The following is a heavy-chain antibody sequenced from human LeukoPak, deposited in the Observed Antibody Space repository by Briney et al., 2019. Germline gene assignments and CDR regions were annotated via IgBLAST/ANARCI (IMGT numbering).Heavy chain of an antibody. CDR3: ARPSPSYTMVRGYAFDI. Sequence: PGRSLRLSCAASGFTFSDYGMHWVRQAPGKGLEWVAVISYDGSNKYYADSVKGRFTISRDNSKNTIYLQMNSLRAEDTAVYYCARPSPSYTMVRGYAFDIWGQGTMVTVSS. V-gene: IGHV3-30*03. CDR2: ISYDGSNK. J-gene: IGHJ3*02. CDR1: GFTFSDYG. D-gene: IGHD3-10*01.